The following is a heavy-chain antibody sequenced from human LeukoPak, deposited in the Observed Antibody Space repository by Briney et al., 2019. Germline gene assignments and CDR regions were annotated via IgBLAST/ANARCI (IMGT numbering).Heavy chain of an antibody. J-gene: IGHJ4*02. CDR3: ARGRHNNYYDSSGYYPY. CDR2: IGTLSDT. Sequence: GGSLRLSYAASGFTLNKYDLHWVRQVTGKGLEWVSAIGTLSDTSYADSVKGRFTISRENAKNSLYLQMNSLRVEDTAVYYCARGRHNNYYDSSGYYPYWRRGILVTVSS. V-gene: IGHV3-13*01. CDR1: GFTLNKYD. D-gene: IGHD3-22*01.